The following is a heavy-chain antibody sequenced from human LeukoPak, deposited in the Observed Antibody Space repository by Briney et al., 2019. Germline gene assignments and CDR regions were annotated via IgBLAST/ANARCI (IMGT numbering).Heavy chain of an antibody. D-gene: IGHD6-19*01. V-gene: IGHV1-24*01. CDR1: GYTLTELS. CDR3: AARIAVAGTDRAFDI. J-gene: IGHJ3*02. Sequence: ASVKVSCKVSGYTLTELSMHWVRQAPGKGLEWIGGFDPEDGETIYTQKFQGRVTMTEDTSTDTAYMELSSLRSEDTAVYYCAARIAVAGTDRAFDIWGQGTMVTVSS. CDR2: FDPEDGET.